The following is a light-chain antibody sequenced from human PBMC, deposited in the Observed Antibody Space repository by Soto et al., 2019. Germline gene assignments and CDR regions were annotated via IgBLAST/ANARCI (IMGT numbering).Light chain of an antibody. Sequence: ETMMTQSPDTLSVSLGERATLSCRASQSLRSSLAWYQQKPGQAPRLLIYYTSTRATSFPARFSGSGSGTEFTLTITSLQSEDFAVYCCQQRSTWPTFGQGTRLEIK. CDR3: QQRSTWPT. J-gene: IGKJ5*01. CDR1: QSLRSS. V-gene: IGKV3-15*01. CDR2: YTS.